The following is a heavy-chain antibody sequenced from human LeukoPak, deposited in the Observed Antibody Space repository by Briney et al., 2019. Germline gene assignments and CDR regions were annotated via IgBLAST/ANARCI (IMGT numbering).Heavy chain of an antibody. Sequence: ASVKVSCKASGGTFSSYAMSWVRQAPGQGLEWMGRIIPIFGTANYAQKFQGRGTITTDESTSTAYMELSSLRSEDTAVYYCARQYCSGGSCYPDPGHSPLDYWGQGTLVTVSS. CDR1: GGTFSSYA. D-gene: IGHD2-15*01. CDR2: IIPIFGTA. V-gene: IGHV1-69*05. CDR3: ARQYCSGGSCYPDPGHSPLDY. J-gene: IGHJ4*02.